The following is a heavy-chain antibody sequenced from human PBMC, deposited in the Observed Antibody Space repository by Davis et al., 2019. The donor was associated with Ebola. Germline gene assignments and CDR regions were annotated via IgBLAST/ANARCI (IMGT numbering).Heavy chain of an antibody. CDR2: IYYSGST. CDR1: GGSFSGYY. J-gene: IGHJ6*02. Sequence: MPSETLSLTCAIYGGSFSGYYWSWIRQPPGKGLEWIGYIYYSGSTYYNPSLKSRVTISVDTSKNQFSLKLSSVTAADTAVYYCARDRVVPAAIIYYYYGMDVWGQGTTVTVSS. D-gene: IGHD2-2*02. CDR3: ARDRVVPAAIIYYYYGMDV. V-gene: IGHV4-30-4*01.